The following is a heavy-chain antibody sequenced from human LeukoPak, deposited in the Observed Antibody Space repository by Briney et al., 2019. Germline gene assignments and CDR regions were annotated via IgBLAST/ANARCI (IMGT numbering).Heavy chain of an antibody. CDR1: GYTFTSYG. J-gene: IGHJ6*02. Sequence: ASVKVSCKASGYTFTSYGISWVRQAPGQGLEWMGWINAYNGNTNYAQKLQGRVTMTTDTSTSTAYMELRSLRSDDTAVYYCARVGLRIAAAAGMDVWGQGTTVTVSS. CDR2: INAYNGNT. D-gene: IGHD6-13*01. V-gene: IGHV1-18*01. CDR3: ARVGLRIAAAAGMDV.